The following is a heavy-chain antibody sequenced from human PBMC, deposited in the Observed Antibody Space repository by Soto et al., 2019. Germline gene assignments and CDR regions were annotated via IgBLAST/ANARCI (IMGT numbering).Heavy chain of an antibody. D-gene: IGHD6-13*01. CDR1: GVSISGSDYY. V-gene: IGHV4-39*01. Sequence: QLKLQESGPGLVKPSETLSLTCVVSGVSISGSDYYWAWIRQSPGKGLEWIGSIYYTGRTDYNPLIISRVNIYVDTSMHMLCLSLSSVTADDAVVYFCARLVRLVPIFYSSSWFFAIGGQWTLVAVTS. J-gene: IGHJ1*01. CDR3: ARLVRLVPIFYSSSWFFAI. CDR2: IYYTGRT.